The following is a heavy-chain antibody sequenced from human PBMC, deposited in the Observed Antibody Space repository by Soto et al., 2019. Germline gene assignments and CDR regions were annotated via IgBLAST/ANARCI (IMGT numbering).Heavy chain of an antibody. Sequence: GGSLRLSCAASGFTVSSNYMSWVRQAPGKGLEWVSVIYSGGSTYYADSVKGRFTISRDNSKNTLYLQMNSLRAEDTAVYYCASAGPRIAARLYYYYYGMDVWGQGATVTVSS. CDR3: ASAGPRIAARLYYYYYGMDV. V-gene: IGHV3-53*01. CDR1: GFTVSSNY. D-gene: IGHD6-6*01. CDR2: IYSGGST. J-gene: IGHJ6*02.